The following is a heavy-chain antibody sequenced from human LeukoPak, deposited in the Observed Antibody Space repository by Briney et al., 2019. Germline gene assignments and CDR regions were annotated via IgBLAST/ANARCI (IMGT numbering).Heavy chain of an antibody. Sequence: GALRLSCVALEFSFETYWMSWVRQAPGKGPEWVGNINEDGSEKHYVGSVRGRFTISRDNADNSLHLQMNSLRPEDMAVYYCARGETMDVWGKGTTVTVSS. D-gene: IGHD5-24*01. J-gene: IGHJ6*03. V-gene: IGHV3-7*01. CDR2: INEDGSEK. CDR1: EFSFETYW. CDR3: ARGETMDV.